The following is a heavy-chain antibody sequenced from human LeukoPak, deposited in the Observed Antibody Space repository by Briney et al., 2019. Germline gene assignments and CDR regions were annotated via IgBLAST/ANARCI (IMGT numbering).Heavy chain of an antibody. D-gene: IGHD6-25*01. Sequence: SETLSLTCTVSGGSNSSYYWSWIRQPPGKGLEWIGYIYYSGSTNYNPSLKSRVTISVDTSKNQFSLKLSSVTAADTAVYYCARRGQYNWFDPWGQGTLVTVSS. CDR3: ARRGQYNWFDP. J-gene: IGHJ5*02. V-gene: IGHV4-59*08. CDR1: GGSNSSYY. CDR2: IYYSGST.